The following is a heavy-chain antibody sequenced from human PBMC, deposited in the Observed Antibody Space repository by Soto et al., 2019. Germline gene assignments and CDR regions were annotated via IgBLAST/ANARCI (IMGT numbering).Heavy chain of an antibody. CDR1: RFTFSNYG. CDR2: ISYDGINK. D-gene: IGHD6-25*01. Sequence: GGSLRLSCAAPRFTFSNYGMHWVRQAPGKGLEWVAFISYDGINKYYADSVRGRFTISRDNSRNTLYLQMNSLRAEDTAVYFCAKDMAAAGQYYLDYWGQGTLVTVSS. V-gene: IGHV3-30*18. CDR3: AKDMAAAGQYYLDY. J-gene: IGHJ4*02.